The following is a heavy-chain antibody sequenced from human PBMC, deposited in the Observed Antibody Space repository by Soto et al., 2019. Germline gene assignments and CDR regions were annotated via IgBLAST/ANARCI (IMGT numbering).Heavy chain of an antibody. J-gene: IGHJ6*02. Sequence: SVKVSCKASGGTFSRNAISWVRQAPGQGLEWMGGIIPVFHAPNYAQKFQGRVTITVDESTSIVFMEMSSLRFEDTAVYYCARSRAAAPPRVGMDVWGQGTTVTVSS. CDR2: IIPVFHAP. V-gene: IGHV1-69*13. CDR1: GGTFSRNA. CDR3: ARSRAAAPPRVGMDV. D-gene: IGHD6-13*01.